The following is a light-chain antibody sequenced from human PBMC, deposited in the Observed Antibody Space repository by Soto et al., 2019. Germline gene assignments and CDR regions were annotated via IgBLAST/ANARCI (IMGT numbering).Light chain of an antibody. J-gene: IGKJ1*01. CDR3: QQLYNYPRT. V-gene: IGKV1-9*01. CDR2: AAS. Sequence: DIQLTQSPSFLFASVGDRVNITCRASQGIAGYLAWFQQKPGKAPELLIFAASTLRSGVPSRFSGSRSGTDFTLTVSSLQPEDFATYYCQQLYNYPRTFGQGTKVDIK. CDR1: QGIAGY.